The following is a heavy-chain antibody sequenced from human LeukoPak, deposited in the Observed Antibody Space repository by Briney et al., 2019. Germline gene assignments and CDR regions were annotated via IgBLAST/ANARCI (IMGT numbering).Heavy chain of an antibody. Sequence: GGSLRLSCAASGFTFSSYGMHWVRQAPGKGLEWVAFIRNDGSNEYYADSVKGRFTISRDNSKNTLSLQMNSLRAEDTAVYYCVRDRDWAFDYWGQGTLVTVSS. CDR3: VRDRDWAFDY. CDR1: GFTFSSYG. D-gene: IGHD2-21*01. J-gene: IGHJ4*02. CDR2: IRNDGSNE. V-gene: IGHV3-30*02.